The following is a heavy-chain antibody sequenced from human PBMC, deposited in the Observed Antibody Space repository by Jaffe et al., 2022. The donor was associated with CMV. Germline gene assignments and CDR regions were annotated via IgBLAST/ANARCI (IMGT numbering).Heavy chain of an antibody. CDR3: AKTLYSGYSYGSLIDY. CDR1: GFTFSSYG. Sequence: QVQLVESGGGVVQPGRSLRLSCAASGFTFSSYGMHWVRQAPGKGLEWVAVISYDGSNKYYADSVKGRFTISRDNSKNTLYLQMNSLRAEDTAVYYCAKTLYSGYSYGSLIDYWGQGTLVTVSS. CDR2: ISYDGSNK. D-gene: IGHD5-18*01. J-gene: IGHJ4*02. V-gene: IGHV3-30*18.